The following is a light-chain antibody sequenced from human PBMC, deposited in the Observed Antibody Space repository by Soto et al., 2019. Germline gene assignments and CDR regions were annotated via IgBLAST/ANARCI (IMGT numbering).Light chain of an antibody. Sequence: EIVMTQSPATLSVSPGERATLSCSASQSVSSSYLAWYQQKPGQAHRLLIYGASSRATGIPDRFSGSGSGTDFTLTISRLEPEEFAVYYCQQYGSSPRTVGQGTKVDIK. CDR1: QSVSSSY. J-gene: IGKJ1*01. CDR2: GAS. CDR3: QQYGSSPRT. V-gene: IGKV3-20*01.